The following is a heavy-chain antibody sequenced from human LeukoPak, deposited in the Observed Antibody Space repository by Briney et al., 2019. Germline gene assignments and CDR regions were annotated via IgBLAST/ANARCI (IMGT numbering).Heavy chain of an antibody. V-gene: IGHV1-2*02. CDR2: INPNSGGT. Sequence: ASVKVSCKASGYTFTGYYMHWVRQAPGQGLEWMGWINPNSGGTNYAQKFQGRVTMTRDTSTSTAYMELSRLRSDDTAVYYCARPYYGSGSLYSGMDVWGQGTTVTVSS. CDR3: ARPYYGSGSLYSGMDV. D-gene: IGHD3-10*01. J-gene: IGHJ6*02. CDR1: GYTFTGYY.